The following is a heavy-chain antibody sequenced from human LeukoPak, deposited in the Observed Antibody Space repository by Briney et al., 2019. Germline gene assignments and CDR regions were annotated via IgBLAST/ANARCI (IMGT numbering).Heavy chain of an antibody. CDR2: INPSGGST. D-gene: IGHD2-15*01. Sequence: ASVKVSCKASRYTFTSYYMHWVRQAPGQGLEWMGIINPSGGSTSYAQKFQGRVTMTRDTSTSTVYMELSSLRSEDTAVYYCARDPGPRVVAATHFDYWGQGTLVTVSS. CDR3: ARDPGPRVVAATHFDY. CDR1: RYTFTSYY. V-gene: IGHV1-46*01. J-gene: IGHJ4*02.